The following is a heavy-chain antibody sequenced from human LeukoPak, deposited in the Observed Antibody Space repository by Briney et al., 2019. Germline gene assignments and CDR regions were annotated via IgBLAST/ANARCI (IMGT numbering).Heavy chain of an antibody. D-gene: IGHD4-11*01. CDR3: AGLRGKITTIDY. CDR1: EFTFSSYW. J-gene: IGHJ4*02. CDR2: INSDGSTT. V-gene: IGHV3-74*03. Sequence: PGGSLRLSCVASEFTFSSYWMHWVRQAPGEGLVWVSVINSDGSTTLYADSVKGRFTISRDNAKNTLYLQMNSLRAEDTAVYYCAGLRGKITTIDYWGQGTLVTASS.